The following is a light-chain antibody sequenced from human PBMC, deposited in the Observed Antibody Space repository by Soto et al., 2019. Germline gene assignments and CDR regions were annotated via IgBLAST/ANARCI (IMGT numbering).Light chain of an antibody. Sequence: EIVMTQSPATLSVSPGERATLSCGASQSVSINLAWYQQKPGQAPRLLIYGASTRATGIPARFSGSGSGTEFTLTISSLQSEDFSVYYCQQYNTWPPLTFGQGTTVEIK. CDR2: GAS. V-gene: IGKV3-15*01. CDR3: QQYNTWPPLT. CDR1: QSVSIN. J-gene: IGKJ1*01.